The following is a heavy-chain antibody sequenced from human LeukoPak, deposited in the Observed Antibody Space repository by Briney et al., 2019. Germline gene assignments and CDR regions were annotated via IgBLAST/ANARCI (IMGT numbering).Heavy chain of an antibody. V-gene: IGHV4-59*12. CDR3: AREPRITMVRGVIIGYFDY. J-gene: IGHJ4*02. D-gene: IGHD3-10*01. CDR2: LYYSGST. CDR1: GGSISSYY. Sequence: SATLSLTCTVAGGSISSYYWSWIRQPPGKGLEWIGYLYYSGSTNYNPSLKSRVTISVGTSKNQFSLKLSSVTAADTAVYYCAREPRITMVRGVIIGYFDYWGQGTLVTVSS.